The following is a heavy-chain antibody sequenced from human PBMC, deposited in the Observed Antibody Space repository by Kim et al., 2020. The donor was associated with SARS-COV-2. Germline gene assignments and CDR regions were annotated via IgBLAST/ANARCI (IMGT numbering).Heavy chain of an antibody. CDR2: IYRGGST. J-gene: IGHJ4*02. Sequence: LSLTCAVSGFTASSKYMNWVRQAPGKGLEWVSVIYRGGSTYYADSVKGRFTISRDNTLYLQMNSLRVEDTAVYYCVSRDSDYDRDYWGQGTLVTVSS. CDR3: VSRDSDYDRDY. D-gene: IGHD5-12*01. V-gene: IGHV3-53*01. CDR1: GFTASSKY.